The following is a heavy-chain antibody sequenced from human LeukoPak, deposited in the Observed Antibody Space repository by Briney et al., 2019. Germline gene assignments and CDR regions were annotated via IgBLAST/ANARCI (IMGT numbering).Heavy chain of an antibody. CDR2: IYSGGST. V-gene: IGHV3-53*01. CDR3: ARDRLYSSSSEDY. Sequence: AGGSLRLSCAASGFTVSSNYMSWARQAPGKGLEWVSVIYSGGSTYYADSVQGRFTISRDNSKNTLYLQMNSLRAEDTAVYYCARDRLYSSSSEDYWGQGILVTVSS. CDR1: GFTVSSNY. D-gene: IGHD6-6*01. J-gene: IGHJ4*02.